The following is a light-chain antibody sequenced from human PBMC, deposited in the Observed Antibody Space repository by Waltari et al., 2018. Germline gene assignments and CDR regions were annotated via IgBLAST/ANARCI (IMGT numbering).Light chain of an antibody. CDR3: QQYKSYPWT. CDR1: QSIGRW. CDR2: TAS. V-gene: IGKV1-5*03. Sequence: DIQMTQSPSTLSASVGDRVTVTCRASQSIGRWLAWYQQKPGKATKLLIYTASSLESGVPSRFSGSGSGTEFTLTISSLQPDDCATYYCQQYKSYPWTFGQGTKVEIK. J-gene: IGKJ1*01.